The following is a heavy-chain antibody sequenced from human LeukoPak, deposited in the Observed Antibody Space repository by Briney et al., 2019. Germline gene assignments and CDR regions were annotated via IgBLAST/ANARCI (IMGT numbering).Heavy chain of an antibody. CDR2: INPNSGGT. V-gene: IGHV1-2*04. CDR1: GYTFTGYY. D-gene: IGHD2-2*01. Sequence: ASVKVSCKASGYTFTGYYMHWVRQAPGQGLEWMGWINPNSGGTNYAQKFQGWVTMTRDTSISTAYMELSRLRSDDTAVYYCARERLKDIVVVPATDPYYYYGMDVWGQGTTVTVSS. J-gene: IGHJ6*02. CDR3: ARERLKDIVVVPATDPYYYYGMDV.